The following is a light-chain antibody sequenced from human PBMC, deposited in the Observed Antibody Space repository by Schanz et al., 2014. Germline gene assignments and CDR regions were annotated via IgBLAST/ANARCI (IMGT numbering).Light chain of an antibody. V-gene: IGLV2-14*03. CDR1: SSDVGAYNY. Sequence: QSALTQPASVSGAPGQSITISCTGTSSDVGAYNYVSWYQQHPGKAPKLMIYDVTYRPSGVSNRFSGSKSGNTASLTISGLLAEDEADYYCSSYGGTYSVVFGGGTKLTVL. CDR3: SSYGGTYSVV. J-gene: IGLJ2*01. CDR2: DVT.